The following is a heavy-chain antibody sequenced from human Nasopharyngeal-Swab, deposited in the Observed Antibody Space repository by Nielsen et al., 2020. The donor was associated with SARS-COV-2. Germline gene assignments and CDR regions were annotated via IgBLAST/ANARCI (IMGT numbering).Heavy chain of an antibody. V-gene: IGHV3-53*01. Sequence: GESLKISCAASGFTVSSNYMSWVRQAPGKGLEWVSVIYSGGSTYYADSVKGRFTISRDNSKNTLYLQMNSLRAEDTAVYYYARAKAGSRVYYYYGMDVWGQGTTVTVSS. J-gene: IGHJ6*02. CDR1: GFTVSSNY. D-gene: IGHD3-10*01. CDR3: ARAKAGSRVYYYYGMDV. CDR2: IYSGGST.